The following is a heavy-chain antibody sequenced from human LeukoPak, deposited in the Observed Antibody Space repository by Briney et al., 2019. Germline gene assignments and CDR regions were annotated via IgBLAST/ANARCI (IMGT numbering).Heavy chain of an antibody. CDR2: ISGGGGST. D-gene: IGHD1-7*01. J-gene: IGHJ4*02. CDR1: GFTFSSYD. CDR3: ARDWNYGGTFEY. V-gene: IGHV3-23*01. Sequence: PGGSLRLSCAASGFTFSSYDMTWVRQAPGKGLEWVSAISGGGGSTYYADSVKGRFTISRDNAMNSLFLQMNSLRVEDTAVYYCARDWNYGGTFEYWGQGTLVTVS.